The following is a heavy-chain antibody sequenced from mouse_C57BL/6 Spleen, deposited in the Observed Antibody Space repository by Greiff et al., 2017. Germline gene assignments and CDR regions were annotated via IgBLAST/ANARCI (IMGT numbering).Heavy chain of an antibody. D-gene: IGHD2-4*01. J-gene: IGHJ4*01. CDR2: IRLKSDNYAT. V-gene: IGHV6-3*01. CDR3: TGGLSYAMDD. CDR1: GFTFSNYW. Sequence: EVQRVESGGGLVQPGGSMKLSCVASGFTFSNYWMNWVRQSPEKGLEWVAQIRLKSDNYATQYAESVKGRFTISRDDSKSSVYQQMNNLRAEDTGMYYCTGGLSYAMDDWGQGTSVTVAS.